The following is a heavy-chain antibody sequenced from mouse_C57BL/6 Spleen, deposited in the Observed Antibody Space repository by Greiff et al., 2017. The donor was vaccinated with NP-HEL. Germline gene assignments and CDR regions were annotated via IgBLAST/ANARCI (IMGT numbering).Heavy chain of an antibody. CDR2: IYPGDGDT. CDR1: GYAFSSYW. CDR3: ARSFITTVVGAMDY. V-gene: IGHV1-80*01. J-gene: IGHJ4*01. D-gene: IGHD1-1*01. Sequence: QVQLQQSGAELVKPGASVKISCKASGYAFSSYWMNWVKQRPGKGLEWIGQIYPGDGDTNYNGKFKGKATLTADKSSSTAYMQLSSLTSEDSAVYFCARSFITTVVGAMDYWGQGTSVTVSS.